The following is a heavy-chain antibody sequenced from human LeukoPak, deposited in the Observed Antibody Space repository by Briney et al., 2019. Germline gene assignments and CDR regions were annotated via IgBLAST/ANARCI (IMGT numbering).Heavy chain of an antibody. J-gene: IGHJ3*02. V-gene: IGHV3-13*01. D-gene: IGHD3-22*01. CDR2: IGTAGDT. Sequence: GGSLRLSCAASGFTFSSYDMPWVRQATGKGLEWVSAIGTAGDTYYPGSVKGRFTISRENAKNSLYLQMNSLRAGDTAVYYCARGDSSGYSNQNAFDIWGQGTMVTVSS. CDR3: ARGDSSGYSNQNAFDI. CDR1: GFTFSSYD.